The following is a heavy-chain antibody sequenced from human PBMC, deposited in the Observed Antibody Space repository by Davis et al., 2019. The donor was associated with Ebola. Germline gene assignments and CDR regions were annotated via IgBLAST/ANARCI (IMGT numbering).Heavy chain of an antibody. CDR2: IKSKTDGGTT. J-gene: IGHJ6*02. V-gene: IGHV3-15*07. Sequence: GGSLRLSCAASGFTFSNAWLHWVRQAPGKGLEWVGRIKSKTDGGTTDYAAPVKGRFTISRDDSKNTLYLQMNSLKTEDTAVYYCTTDRRRFLRSMDVWGQGTTVTVSS. D-gene: IGHD3-3*01. CDR3: TTDRRRFLRSMDV. CDR1: GFTFSNAW.